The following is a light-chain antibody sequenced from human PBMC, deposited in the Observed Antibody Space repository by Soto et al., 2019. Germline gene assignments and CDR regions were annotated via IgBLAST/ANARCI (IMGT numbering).Light chain of an antibody. V-gene: IGKV3-11*01. CDR3: QQRNNWPPIT. CDR1: QIVSSNY. CDR2: DAS. J-gene: IGKJ5*01. Sequence: EIVLTQSPGTLSLSPGERATLSCMAIQIVSSNYLAWYQQKPGQAPRLLIYDASNRATGIPARFSGSGSGTDFTLTIDNLEPEDFAIYYCQQRNNWPPITFGQGTRLEIK.